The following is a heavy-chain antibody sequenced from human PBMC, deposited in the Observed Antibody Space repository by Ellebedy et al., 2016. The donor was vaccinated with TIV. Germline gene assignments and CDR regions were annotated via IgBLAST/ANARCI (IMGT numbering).Heavy chain of an antibody. J-gene: IGHJ4*02. V-gene: IGHV3-7*01. CDR3: ARDQVYGIQLWFDY. D-gene: IGHD5-18*01. CDR2: IKQDGSNK. Sequence: GESLKISCAASGFTFSSYGMSWVRQAPGKGLEWVANIKQDGSNKYYADSVKGRFTISRDNSKNTLYLQINSLRAEDTDVYYCARDQVYGIQLWFDYWGQGTLVTVSS. CDR1: GFTFSSYG.